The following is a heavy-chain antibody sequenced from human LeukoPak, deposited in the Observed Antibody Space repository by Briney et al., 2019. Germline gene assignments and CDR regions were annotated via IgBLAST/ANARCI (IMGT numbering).Heavy chain of an antibody. Sequence: ASVKVSCKASGYTFTGYYMHWVRQAPGQGLEWMGWINPSGGSTNYAQKFQGRVTMTRDTSTSTVYMELSSLRSDDTAVYYCARDSNPGDSSGYYDAFDIWGQGTKVTVSS. CDR1: GYTFTGYY. D-gene: IGHD3-22*01. CDR3: ARDSNPGDSSGYYDAFDI. J-gene: IGHJ3*02. CDR2: INPSGGST. V-gene: IGHV1-46*01.